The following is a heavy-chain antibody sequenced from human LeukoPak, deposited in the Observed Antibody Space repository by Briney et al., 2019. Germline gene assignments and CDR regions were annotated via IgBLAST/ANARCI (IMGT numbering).Heavy chain of an antibody. CDR1: GFTFSSYW. Sequence: PGGSLRLSCTASGFTFSSYWMSWVRQAPGKGLEWVAYISNDGGQTSYVDSVKGRFTISRDNARNSLFLQMNSLRVENTAVYYCVREYYGYGDFWGQGTLVTVSS. CDR3: VREYYGYGDF. V-gene: IGHV3-7*05. D-gene: IGHD2/OR15-2a*01. J-gene: IGHJ4*02. CDR2: ISNDGGQT.